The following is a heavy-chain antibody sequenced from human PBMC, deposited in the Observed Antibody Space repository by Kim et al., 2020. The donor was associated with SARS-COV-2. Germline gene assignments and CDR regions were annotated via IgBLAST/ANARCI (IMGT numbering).Heavy chain of an antibody. CDR2: ISYDGSNK. Sequence: GGSLRLSCAASGFTFSSYAMHWVRQAPGKGLEWVAVISYDGSNKYYADSVKGRFTISRDNSKNTLYLQMNSLRAEDTAVYYCAPLVGWGQGTLVTVSS. J-gene: IGHJ4*02. CDR3: APLVG. D-gene: IGHD1-26*01. V-gene: IGHV3-30*03. CDR1: GFTFSSYA.